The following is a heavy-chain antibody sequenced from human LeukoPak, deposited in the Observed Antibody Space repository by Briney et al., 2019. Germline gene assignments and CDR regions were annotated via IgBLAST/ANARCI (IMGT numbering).Heavy chain of an antibody. J-gene: IGHJ3*02. V-gene: IGHV4-39*07. Sequence: SETLSLTCTVSGGSISSSSYYCGWIRQPPGKGLEWIGSIYYSGSTYYNPSLKSRVTISVDTSKNQFSLKLSSVTAADTAVYYCARNPGISAFDIWGQGTMVTVSS. CDR1: GGSISSSSYY. CDR2: IYYSGST. CDR3: ARNPGISAFDI. D-gene: IGHD6-13*01.